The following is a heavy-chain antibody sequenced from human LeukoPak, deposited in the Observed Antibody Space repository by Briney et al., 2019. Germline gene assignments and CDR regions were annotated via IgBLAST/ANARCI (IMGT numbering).Heavy chain of an antibody. Sequence: HGESLKISCKGSGYSFTSYWINWVRQMPGKGLEWMGRIDPSDSNTNYSPSFQGHVTISVDKSITTAYLQWSSLQASDTAMYYCARQWVASSFDPWGQGTLVTVSS. CDR2: IDPSDSNT. CDR3: ARQWVASSFDP. D-gene: IGHD6-19*01. CDR1: GYSFTSYW. V-gene: IGHV5-10-1*01. J-gene: IGHJ5*02.